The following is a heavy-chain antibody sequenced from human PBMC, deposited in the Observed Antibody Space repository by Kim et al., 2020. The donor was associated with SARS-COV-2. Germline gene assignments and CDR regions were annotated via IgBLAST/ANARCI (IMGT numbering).Heavy chain of an antibody. CDR1: GGSISGYY. J-gene: IGHJ4*02. CDR2: INTSGST. V-gene: IGHV4-4*07. Sequence: SETLSLTCTVSGGSISGYYCSWIRQPAGKGLEWIGRINTSGSTNYNPSLKSRVTMSVDTSKNQFSVKLSSVTAADTAVYYCAREGGSVSAQDYWGQGTLVTVSS. D-gene: IGHD3-10*01. CDR3: AREGGSVSAQDY.